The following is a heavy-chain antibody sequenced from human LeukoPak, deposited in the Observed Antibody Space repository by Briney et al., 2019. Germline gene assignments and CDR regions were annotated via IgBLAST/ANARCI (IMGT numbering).Heavy chain of an antibody. J-gene: IGHJ4*02. CDR1: GFTFSSYS. Sequence: PGGSLRLSCAASGFTFSSYSMNWVRQAPGKGLEWVSSISSSSSYIYHADSVKGRFTISRDNAKNSLYLQMNSLRAEDTAVYYCARDRTGYSSGGGGYWGQGTLVTVSS. V-gene: IGHV3-21*01. D-gene: IGHD6-19*01. CDR3: ARDRTGYSSGGGGY. CDR2: ISSSSSYI.